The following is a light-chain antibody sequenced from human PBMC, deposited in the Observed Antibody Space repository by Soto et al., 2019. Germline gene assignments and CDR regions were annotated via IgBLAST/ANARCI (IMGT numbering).Light chain of an antibody. V-gene: IGKV3-20*01. J-gene: IGKJ1*01. Sequence: EVVLTQSPGTLSLSPGERATLSCRAIQSISSTYLAWYQQKFGQAPRLLIYGSSRRANAISDRFSVSGSGTDFTLTISSLQSEDFAVYYCQQYNNWPPWTFGQGTKVDIK. CDR3: QQYNNWPPWT. CDR1: QSISSTY. CDR2: GSS.